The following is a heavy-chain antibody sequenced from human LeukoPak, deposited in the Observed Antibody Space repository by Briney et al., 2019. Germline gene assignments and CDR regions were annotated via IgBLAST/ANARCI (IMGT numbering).Heavy chain of an antibody. D-gene: IGHD1-26*01. CDR3: ARDAPVKWELPSYYFDY. J-gene: IGHJ4*02. V-gene: IGHV3-30*03. CDR2: ISYDGSNK. Sequence: GRSLRLSCAASGFTFSSYGMHWVRQAPGKGLEWVAVISYDGSNKYYADSVKGRFTISRGNSKNTLYLQMNSLRAEDSAVYYCARDAPVKWELPSYYFDYWGQGTLVTVSS. CDR1: GFTFSSYG.